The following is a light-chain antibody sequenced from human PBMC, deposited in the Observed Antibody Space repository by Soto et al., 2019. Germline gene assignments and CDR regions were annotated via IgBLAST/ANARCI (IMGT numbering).Light chain of an antibody. J-gene: IGLJ3*02. CDR1: SSNIGAGYD. CDR3: QSFDTSLSVGV. Sequence: QSVLTQPPSVSGAPGQRVTISCTGSSSNIGAGYDVHWYQQLPGTAPQLLIYDNTNRPSGVPDRFSGSKSGASASLAITGLQAEDEADYYCQSFDTSLSVGVFGGGTKLTVL. CDR2: DNT. V-gene: IGLV1-40*01.